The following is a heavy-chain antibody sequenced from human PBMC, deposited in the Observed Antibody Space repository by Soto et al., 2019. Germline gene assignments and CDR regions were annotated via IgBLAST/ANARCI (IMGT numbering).Heavy chain of an antibody. CDR3: ARWSRTGTTAGYFDY. V-gene: IGHV3-13*01. CDR2: IGTAGAT. D-gene: IGHD1-7*01. Sequence: EVQLVESGGGLVQPGGSLRLSCAASGFTFSSYDMQWVRQATGEGLEWVSGIGTAGATYYPGSVKGRFTISRENAKNSLYLQMNSLRAGDTAVYYCARWSRTGTTAGYFDYWGQGTLVTVSS. CDR1: GFTFSSYD. J-gene: IGHJ4*02.